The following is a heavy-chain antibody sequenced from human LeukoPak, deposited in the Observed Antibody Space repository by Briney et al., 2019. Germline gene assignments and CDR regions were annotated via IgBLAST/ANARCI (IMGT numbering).Heavy chain of an antibody. D-gene: IGHD6-13*01. Sequence: PWETLSLTCTVSGGSISSYYWSWIRQPPGKGLEWIGYIYYSGSTNYNPSLKSRVTISVDTSKNQFSLKLSSVTAADTAVYYCARDSIAAAGTGLDYWGQGTLFTVSS. CDR1: GGSISSYY. CDR2: IYYSGST. CDR3: ARDSIAAAGTGLDY. J-gene: IGHJ4*02. V-gene: IGHV4-59*01.